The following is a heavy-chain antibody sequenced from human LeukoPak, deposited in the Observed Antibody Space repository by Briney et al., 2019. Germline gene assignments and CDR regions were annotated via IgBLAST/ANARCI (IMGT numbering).Heavy chain of an antibody. CDR2: IYYSGST. D-gene: IGHD3-9*01. CDR1: GGSISSYY. J-gene: IGHJ6*03. V-gene: IGHV4-59*08. Sequence: SETLSLTCTVSGGSISSYYWSWIRQPPGKGLEWIGYIYYSGSTNYNPSLKGRVTISVDTSKNQFSMKLRSVTAADTAVYYCARHVLTGYYPHFHYYYMDVWGKGTTVTVSS. CDR3: ARHVLTGYYPHFHYYYMDV.